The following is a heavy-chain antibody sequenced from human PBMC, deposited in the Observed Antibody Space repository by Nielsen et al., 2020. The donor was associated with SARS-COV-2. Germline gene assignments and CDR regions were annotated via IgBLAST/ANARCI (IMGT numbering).Heavy chain of an antibody. CDR1: GFTFSSYS. CDR2: ISSSSSYI. Sequence: GESLKISCAASGFTFSSYSMNWVRQAPGKGLEWVSSISSSSSYIYYADSVKGRFTISRDNAKNSLYLQMNSLRAEDTAVYYCAGELSANVKYSSSWYVFDYWGQGTLVTVSS. J-gene: IGHJ4*02. CDR3: AGELSANVKYSSSWYVFDY. V-gene: IGHV3-21*01. D-gene: IGHD6-13*01.